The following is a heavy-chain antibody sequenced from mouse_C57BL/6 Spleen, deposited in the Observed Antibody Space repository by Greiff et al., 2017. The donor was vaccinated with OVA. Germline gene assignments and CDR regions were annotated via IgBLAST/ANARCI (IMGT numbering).Heavy chain of an antibody. V-gene: IGHV1-52*01. CDR3: ARSGYSNYVGFAY. Sequence: VQLQQPGAELVRPGSSVKLSCKASGYTFTSYWMHWVKQRPIQGLEWIGNIDPSGSETHYNQKFKGKATLTVDKSSSTAYMQRSSLTSEDSAVDYCARSGYSNYVGFAYWGQGTLVTVSA. D-gene: IGHD2-5*01. CDR2: IDPSGSET. CDR1: GYTFTSYW. J-gene: IGHJ3*01.